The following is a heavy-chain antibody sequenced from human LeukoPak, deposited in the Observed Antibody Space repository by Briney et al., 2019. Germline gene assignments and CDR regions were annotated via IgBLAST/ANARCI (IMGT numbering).Heavy chain of an antibody. CDR1: GFTFSNAW. D-gene: IGHD3-9*01. CDR3: TTDLRYFDWLLQWAGY. CDR2: IKSKTDGGTT. J-gene: IGHJ4*02. Sequence: GGSLRLSCAASGFTFSNAWMSWVRQAPGKGLEWVGRIKSKTDGGTTDYAAPVKGRFTISRDDSKNTLYLQMNSLKTEDTAVYYCTTDLRYFDWLLQWAGYWGQGTLVTVSS. V-gene: IGHV3-15*01.